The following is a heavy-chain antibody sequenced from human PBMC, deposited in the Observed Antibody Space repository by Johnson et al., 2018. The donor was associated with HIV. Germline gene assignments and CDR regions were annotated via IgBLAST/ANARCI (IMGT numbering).Heavy chain of an antibody. CDR1: GFTFSDYY. J-gene: IGHJ3*02. Sequence: QVQLVESGGGLVTPGGSVKLSCQGSGFTFSDYYMTWIRQAPGKGLEWVSYIRTDGSSTYYADAVKGRFTFVRDNAKNSVYLQMTSLRVEDTAVYYCAKDLAPYRTVVKSRDAFDIWGQGTMVTVSS. V-gene: IGHV3-11*04. D-gene: IGHD4-23*01. CDR3: AKDLAPYRTVVKSRDAFDI. CDR2: IRTDGSST.